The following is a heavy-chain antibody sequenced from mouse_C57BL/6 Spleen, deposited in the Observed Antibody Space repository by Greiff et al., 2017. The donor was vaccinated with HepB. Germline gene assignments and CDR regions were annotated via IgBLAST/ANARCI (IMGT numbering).Heavy chain of an antibody. D-gene: IGHD3-3*01. J-gene: IGHJ4*01. CDR1: GFTFTDYY. V-gene: IGHV7-3*01. CDR2: IRNKANGYTT. CDR3: ARSGTTRAMHY. Sequence: EVKLEESGGGLVQPGGSLSLSCAASGFTFTDYYMSWVRQPPGKALEWLGFIRNKANGYTTEYSASVKGRFTISRDNSQSILYLQMNALRAEDSATYYCARSGTTRAMHYCGQGTSVTVSS.